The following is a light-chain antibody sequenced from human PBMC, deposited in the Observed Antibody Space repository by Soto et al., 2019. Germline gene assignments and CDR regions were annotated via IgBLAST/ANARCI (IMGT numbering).Light chain of an antibody. V-gene: IGKV1-39*01. CDR1: QSISSY. CDR2: TAS. J-gene: IGKJ4*01. CDR3: QQLEIYPRLT. Sequence: DIQMTQSPSSLSASVGDRVTITCRASQSISSYLNWYQQKPGKAPNLLIYTASSLESGVPSRFSGSGSGTDFTLTISSLQPEDFATYYCQQLEIYPRLTFGGGTKVDIK.